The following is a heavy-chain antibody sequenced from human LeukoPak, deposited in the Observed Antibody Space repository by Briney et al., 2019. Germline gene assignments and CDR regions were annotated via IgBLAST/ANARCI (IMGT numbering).Heavy chain of an antibody. D-gene: IGHD3-3*01. J-gene: IGHJ6*03. CDR1: GGSISSYY. CDR2: IYYSGST. V-gene: IGHV4-59*08. Sequence: SETLSLTCTVSGGSISSYYWSWIRQPPGKGLEWIGYIYYSGSTNYIPSLKSRVTISVDTSKNQFSLKLSSVTAADTAVYYCARLLYDFWSGPTPYYMDVWGKGTTVTVSS. CDR3: ARLLYDFWSGPTPYYMDV.